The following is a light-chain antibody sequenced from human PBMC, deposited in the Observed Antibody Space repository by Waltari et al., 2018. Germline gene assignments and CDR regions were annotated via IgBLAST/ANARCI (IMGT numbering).Light chain of an antibody. Sequence: IVMTQSPDTLSVSPGESATLSCRASQNIGNNLAWYQQKPGQAPRLLIYGASSTAIGIPDRFSGSGSGTEFTLTISSLQAEDFAVYLCHQYNSWPPYTFGQGTKLEIK. CDR3: HQYNSWPPYT. CDR1: QNIGNN. J-gene: IGKJ2*01. V-gene: IGKV3-15*01. CDR2: GAS.